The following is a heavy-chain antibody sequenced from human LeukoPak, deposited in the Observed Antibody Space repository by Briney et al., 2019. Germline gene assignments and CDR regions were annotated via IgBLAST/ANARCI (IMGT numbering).Heavy chain of an antibody. CDR2: MNPNSGNT. D-gene: IGHD2-2*03. V-gene: IGHV1-8*01. CDR3: ARGVGYCSSTSCFYNWFVP. J-gene: IGHJ5*02. Sequence: GASVKVSCKASGYTFTSYDINWVRQATGQGLEWMGWMNPNSGNTGYAQKFQGRVTMTRNTSISTAYMELSSLRSEDTAVYYCARGVGYCSSTSCFYNWFVPWGQGTLVTVSS. CDR1: GYTFTSYD.